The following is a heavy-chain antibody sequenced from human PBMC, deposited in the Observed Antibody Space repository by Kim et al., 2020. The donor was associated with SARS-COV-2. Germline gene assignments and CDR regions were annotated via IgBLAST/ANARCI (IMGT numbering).Heavy chain of an antibody. V-gene: IGHV1-8*01. J-gene: IGHJ5*02. CDR3: ARGGSSSSHNWFDP. D-gene: IGHD6-6*01. Sequence: AQKFQGRVTVTRDTAISTAYMELSSLRSEDTAVYYCARGGSSSSHNWFDPWGQGTLVTVSS.